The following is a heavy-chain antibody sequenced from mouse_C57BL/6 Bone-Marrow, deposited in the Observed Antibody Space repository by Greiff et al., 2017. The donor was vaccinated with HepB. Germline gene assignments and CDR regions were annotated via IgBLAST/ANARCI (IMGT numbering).Heavy chain of an antibody. D-gene: IGHD2-5*01. J-gene: IGHJ3*01. V-gene: IGHV1-19*01. CDR2: INPYNGGT. Sequence: EVQLQQSGPVLVKPGASVKMSCKASGYTFTDYYMNWVKQSHGKSLEWIGVINPYNGGTSYNQKFKGKATLTVDKSSSTAYMELNSLTSEDSAVYYCARPYSNYGFAYWGQGTLVTVST. CDR3: ARPYSNYGFAY. CDR1: GYTFTDYY.